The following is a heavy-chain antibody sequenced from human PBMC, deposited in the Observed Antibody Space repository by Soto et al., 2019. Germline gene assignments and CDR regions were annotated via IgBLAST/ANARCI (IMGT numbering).Heavy chain of an antibody. D-gene: IGHD3-10*01. CDR3: ARDRGITMVRGVIGYYGMDV. J-gene: IGHJ6*02. CDR1: GYTFTSYG. Sequence: QVQLVQSGAEVKKPGASVKVSCKASGYTFTSYGISWVRQAPGQGLEWMGWISAYNGNTNYAQKLQGRVTMTTDTSTSTAYMEPRSLRSDDTAVYYCARDRGITMVRGVIGYYGMDVWGQGTTVTVSS. CDR2: ISAYNGNT. V-gene: IGHV1-18*01.